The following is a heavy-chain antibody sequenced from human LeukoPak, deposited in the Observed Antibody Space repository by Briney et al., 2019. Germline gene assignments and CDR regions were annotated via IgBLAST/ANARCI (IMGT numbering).Heavy chain of an antibody. J-gene: IGHJ6*02. Sequence: PGGSLRLSCAASGFTFSSYSTNWVRQAPGKGLEWVSYISSSSSTIYYAGSVKGRLTISRDNAKNSLYLQMNSLRAEDTAVYYCARDFLEFIGDNYYYYGMDVWGQGTTVTVSS. CDR1: GFTFSSYS. D-gene: IGHD3-10*01. CDR3: ARDFLEFIGDNYYYYGMDV. CDR2: ISSSSSTI. V-gene: IGHV3-48*01.